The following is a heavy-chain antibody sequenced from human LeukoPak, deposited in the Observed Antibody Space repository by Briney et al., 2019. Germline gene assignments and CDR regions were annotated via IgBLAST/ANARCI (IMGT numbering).Heavy chain of an antibody. Sequence: GGSLRLSCAASGFTFSAYWMHWARQAPGKGLVWVSRVKYDGSTTTYADSVRGRFTISRDNAKNILYLQMNSLRVEDTAVYYCARDLNWLLFDYWGQGTLVTVSS. V-gene: IGHV3-74*01. D-gene: IGHD3-9*01. CDR3: ARDLNWLLFDY. CDR1: GFTFSAYW. J-gene: IGHJ4*02. CDR2: VKYDGSTT.